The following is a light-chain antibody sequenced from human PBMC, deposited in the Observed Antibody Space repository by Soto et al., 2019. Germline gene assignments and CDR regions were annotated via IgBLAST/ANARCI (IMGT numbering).Light chain of an antibody. V-gene: IGLV3-21*04. Sequence: SYELTQPPSVSVAPGKTARITCGGNNIGSKSVHWYQQKPGQAPVLVIYYDSDRPSGIPERFSGSNSGNTATLTISRVEAGDEADDYCQVWDSGSDHHVVFGGGTKLTVL. J-gene: IGLJ2*01. CDR3: QVWDSGSDHHVV. CDR2: YDS. CDR1: NIGSKS.